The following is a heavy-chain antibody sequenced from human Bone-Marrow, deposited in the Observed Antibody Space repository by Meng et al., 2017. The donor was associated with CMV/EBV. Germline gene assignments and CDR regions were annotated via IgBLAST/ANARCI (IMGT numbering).Heavy chain of an antibody. D-gene: IGHD3-3*01. CDR2: INHSGST. V-gene: IGHV4-39*07. CDR1: GGSISSSSYY. Sequence: SETLSLTCTVSGGSISSSSYYWGWIRQPPGKGLEWIGEINHSGSTNYSPSPSLKSRVTISVDTSKNQFSLKLSSVTAADTAVYYCARGFSWYYDFWSGYYTLFDYWDQGNLVNVAS. J-gene: IGHJ4*02. CDR3: ARGFSWYYDFWSGYYTLFDY.